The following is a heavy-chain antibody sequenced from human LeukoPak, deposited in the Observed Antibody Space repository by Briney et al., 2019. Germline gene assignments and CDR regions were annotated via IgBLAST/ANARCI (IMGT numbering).Heavy chain of an antibody. J-gene: IGHJ4*02. CDR1: GGSISSSSYY. Sequence: SETLSLTCTVSGGSISSSSYYWGWIRQPPGKGLEWIGSIYYSGSTYYNPSLKSRVTISVDTSKNQFSLKLSSVTAADTAVYYCARGGFEPADFDYWGQGTLVTVSS. CDR3: ARGGFEPADFDY. D-gene: IGHD2-2*01. CDR2: IYYSGST. V-gene: IGHV4-39*07.